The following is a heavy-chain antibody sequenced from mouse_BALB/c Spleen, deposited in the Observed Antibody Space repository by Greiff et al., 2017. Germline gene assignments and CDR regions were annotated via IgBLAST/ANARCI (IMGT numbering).Heavy chain of an antibody. D-gene: IGHD2-3*01. CDR3: ARWLLRDYAMDD. J-gene: IGHJ4*01. CDR2: IDPANGNT. V-gene: IGHV14-3*02. Sequence: EVKLQESGAELVKPGASVKLSCTASGFNIKDTYMHWVKQRPEQGLEWIGRIDPANGNTKYDPKFQGKATITADTSSNTAYLQLSSLTSEDTAVYYCARWLLRDYAMDDWGQGTSVTVSS. CDR1: GFNIKDTY.